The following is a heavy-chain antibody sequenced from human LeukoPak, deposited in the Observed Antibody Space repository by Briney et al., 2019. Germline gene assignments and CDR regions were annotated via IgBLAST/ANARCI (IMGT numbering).Heavy chain of an antibody. CDR3: AKDLDIVATITGN. J-gene: IGHJ4*02. D-gene: IGHD5-12*01. Sequence: GRSLRLSCAASGFTFSSYAISWVRQAPGKGLEWVSGVSGSGVSTYYADSVKGRFTISRDNSKNTLYLQMNSLTAEDTAVYYCAKDLDIVATITGNWGQGTLVTVSS. V-gene: IGHV3-23*01. CDR2: VSGSGVST. CDR1: GFTFSSYA.